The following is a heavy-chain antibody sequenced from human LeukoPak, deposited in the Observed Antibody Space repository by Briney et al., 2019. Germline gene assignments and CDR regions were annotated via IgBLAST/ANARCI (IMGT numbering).Heavy chain of an antibody. J-gene: IGHJ3*02. CDR3: AKDYSSGWYGAFDI. V-gene: IGHV3-9*01. D-gene: IGHD6-19*01. CDR2: ISWNSGSI. Sequence: PGGSLRLSCAASGFTFDDYAMHWVRQAPGKGLEWVSGISWNSGSIGYADSVKGRFTISRGNAKNSLYLQMNSLRAEDTALYYCAKDYSSGWYGAFDIWGQGTMVTVSS. CDR1: GFTFDDYA.